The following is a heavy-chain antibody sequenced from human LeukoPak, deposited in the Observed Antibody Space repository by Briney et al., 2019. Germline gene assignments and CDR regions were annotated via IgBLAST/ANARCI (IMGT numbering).Heavy chain of an antibody. Sequence: GGSLRLSCAASGFTFNSYWMSWLRQAPGKGLEGVANIKQDVNEKYYVDSVKGRFTISRDNAKNSLYLQMNSLRAEDTAVYYCAREIGPIQLHLWGSAFDYWGQGTLVTVSS. CDR3: AREIGPIQLHLWGSAFDY. J-gene: IGHJ4*02. CDR1: GFTFNSYW. CDR2: IKQDVNEK. V-gene: IGHV3-7*01. D-gene: IGHD5-18*01.